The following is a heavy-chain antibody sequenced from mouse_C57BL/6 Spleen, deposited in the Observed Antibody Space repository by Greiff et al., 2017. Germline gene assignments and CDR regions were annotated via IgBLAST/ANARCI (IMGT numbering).Heavy chain of an antibody. CDR1: GYSFTSYY. D-gene: IGHD2-3*01. CDR3: ARGDDGYYVGLFEY. CDR2: SFPGSGNT. J-gene: IGHJ2*01. Sequence: VQRVESGPELVKPGASVKISCKAFGYSFTSYYLHWVKQRPGQGLVWIGWSFPGSGNTTYNEEFKGKATLTADTSSSTAYMQLSSLTSEDSAVYYCARGDDGYYVGLFEYWGQGTTRTVSS. V-gene: IGHV1-66*01.